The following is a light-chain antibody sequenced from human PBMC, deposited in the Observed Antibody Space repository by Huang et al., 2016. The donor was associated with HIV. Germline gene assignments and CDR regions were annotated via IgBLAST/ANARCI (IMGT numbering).Light chain of an antibody. CDR1: QDISNA. J-gene: IGKJ5*01. CDR2: GIF. Sequence: DIQMTQSPSSLSASVGDRVTITCRASQDISNAVAWFQQKPGKAPKSLIFGIFKSQGGGPSRFSGSGSGTDFTLTINGLQPEDFVTYYCQQYISFPITFGQGTRLDIE. CDR3: QQYISFPIT. V-gene: IGKV1-16*01.